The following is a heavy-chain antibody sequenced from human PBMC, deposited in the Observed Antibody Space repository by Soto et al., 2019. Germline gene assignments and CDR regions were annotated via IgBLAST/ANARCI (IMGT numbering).Heavy chain of an antibody. Sequence: QVQLQESGPGLVKPSQTLSLTCTVSGGSISSGDYYWSWIRQPPGKGLEWIGYIYYSGSTYYNPSLECRVTISVDTSKNQFALKLSSVTAADTAVYYCARSGTFGTAFDLNYWGQGTLVTVSS. CDR3: ARSGTFGTAFDLNY. CDR2: IYYSGST. CDR1: GGSISSGDYY. V-gene: IGHV4-30-4*01. J-gene: IGHJ4*02. D-gene: IGHD3-16*01.